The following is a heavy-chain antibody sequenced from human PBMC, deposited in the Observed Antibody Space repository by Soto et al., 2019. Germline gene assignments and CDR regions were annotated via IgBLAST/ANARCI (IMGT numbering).Heavy chain of an antibody. CDR2: ISYDGSNK. J-gene: IGHJ3*02. CDR1: GFTFSSYG. CDR3: AKVPKPYGGNTEDAFDI. Sequence: GGSLRLSCAASGFTFSSYGMHWVRQAPGKGLEWVAVISYDGSNKYYADSVKGRFTISRDNSKNTLYLQMNSLRAEDTAVYYCAKVPKPYGGNTEDAFDIWRQGTMVTVSS. V-gene: IGHV3-30*18. D-gene: IGHD4-17*01.